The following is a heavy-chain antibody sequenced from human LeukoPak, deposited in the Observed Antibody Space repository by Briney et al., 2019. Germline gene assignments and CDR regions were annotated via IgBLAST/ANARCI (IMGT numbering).Heavy chain of an antibody. V-gene: IGHV4-31*03. D-gene: IGHD3-10*01. CDR3: ASYGSGWYFDL. Sequence: ASETLSLTCTVSGDSISGGGYYWRWVRQHPGKGLEWIGYIHDSGSTYYKPSLRSRVTISGDTSKNQFSLKLSSVSDADTAVYYCASYGSGWYFDLWGRGTLVTVSS. J-gene: IGHJ2*01. CDR2: IHDSGST. CDR1: GDSISGGGYY.